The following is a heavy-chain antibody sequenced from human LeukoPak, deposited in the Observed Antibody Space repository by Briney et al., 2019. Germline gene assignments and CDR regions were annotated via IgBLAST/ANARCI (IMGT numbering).Heavy chain of an antibody. J-gene: IGHJ5*02. V-gene: IGHV3-20*04. CDR2: INWNGGNT. D-gene: IGHD1-26*01. CDR1: GFTFDDYG. CDR3: ARTSDGNWFEP. Sequence: PGGSLRLSCAASGFTFDDYGMSWVRQGPGKGLEWVSGINWNGGNTGYADSVKGRFTIFRDNAKNSLYLEMDSLRVEDTALYYCARTSDGNWFEPWGQGTLVTVSS.